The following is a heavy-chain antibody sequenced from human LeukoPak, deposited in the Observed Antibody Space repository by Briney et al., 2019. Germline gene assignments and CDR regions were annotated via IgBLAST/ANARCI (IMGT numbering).Heavy chain of an antibody. D-gene: IGHD6-13*01. CDR1: GGSISSYY. CDR2: IYYSGST. Sequence: SETLSLTCTVSGGSISSYYWSWIRQPPGKGLEWIGYIYYSGSTNYNPSLKSRVTISVDTSKNQFSLKLSSVTAADTAVYYCARDAGYSSSWDHAFDIRGQGTMVTVSS. J-gene: IGHJ3*02. CDR3: ARDAGYSSSWDHAFDI. V-gene: IGHV4-59*01.